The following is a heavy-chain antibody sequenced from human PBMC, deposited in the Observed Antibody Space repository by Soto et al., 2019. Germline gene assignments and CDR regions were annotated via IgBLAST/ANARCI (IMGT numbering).Heavy chain of an antibody. CDR1: GFTFSSYA. Sequence: EVQLLESGGGLVQPGGSLRLSCAASGFTFSSYAMSWVRQAPGKGLEWVSAISGSGGSTYYADSVKGRFTISRDNSKNKMYLHMNSLRAEDTAVYYCAKSDSSWYLWFDPWGQGTLVTVSS. CDR3: AKSDSSWYLWFDP. V-gene: IGHV3-23*01. CDR2: ISGSGGST. J-gene: IGHJ5*02. D-gene: IGHD6-13*01.